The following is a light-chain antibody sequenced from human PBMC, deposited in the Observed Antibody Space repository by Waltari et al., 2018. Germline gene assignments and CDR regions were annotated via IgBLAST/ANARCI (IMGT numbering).Light chain of an antibody. CDR3: GTWDSNLSAGV. CDR1: SSNIGNNY. J-gene: IGLJ2*01. V-gene: IGLV1-51*01. Sequence: QSVLTQPPSVSAAPGQKVTISCSGSSSNIGNNYVSWYQQLPGTAPKLLIYDNNKRPSGIPDRFSGSKSGTSATLGITGLQTGDEADYYCGTWDSNLSAGVVGGGTKLTVL. CDR2: DNN.